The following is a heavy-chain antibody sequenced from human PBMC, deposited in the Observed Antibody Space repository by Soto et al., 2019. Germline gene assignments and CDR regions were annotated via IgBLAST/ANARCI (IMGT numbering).Heavy chain of an antibody. CDR3: ARKRDAFDI. CDR2: ISSSSSTI. V-gene: IGHV3-48*01. J-gene: IGHJ3*02. CDR1: GFTFSSYS. Sequence: EVQLVESGGGLVQPGGSLRLSCAASGFTFSSYSMNWVRQAPGKGLEWGSYISSSSSTIYYADSVKGRFTISRDNAKNSLYLQMNSLRAEDKSVYYCARKRDAFDIWGQGTMVTVSS.